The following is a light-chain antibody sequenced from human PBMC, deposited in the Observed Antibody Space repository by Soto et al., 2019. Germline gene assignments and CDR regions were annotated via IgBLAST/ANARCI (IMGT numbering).Light chain of an antibody. V-gene: IGKV3-15*01. CDR3: QKYYNWPRT. CDR1: QSLGSD. J-gene: IGKJ1*01. Sequence: EIVMTQSPGTLSLSPGDTVTLSCRASQSLGSDLAWYQQKPGQAPRLLIFGASARPTGIPARISGSGSGTEFTLTISSLRSEDFAVYFCQKYYNWPRTFGQGTKVDIK. CDR2: GAS.